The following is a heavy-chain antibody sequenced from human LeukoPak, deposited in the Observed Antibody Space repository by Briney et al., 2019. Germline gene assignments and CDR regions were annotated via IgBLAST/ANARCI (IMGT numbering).Heavy chain of an antibody. D-gene: IGHD5-18*01. Sequence: PGGSLRLSCAASGFTFSTYAMIWVRQAAGKGLEWVSAISGSGSNTYYADSVKGRFTISRDNSKNTLSLQMNSLRAEDTAVYYCARAGGYSYGYVDAFDIWGQGTMVTVSS. CDR2: ISGSGSNT. CDR1: GFTFSTYA. CDR3: ARAGGYSYGYVDAFDI. V-gene: IGHV3-23*01. J-gene: IGHJ3*02.